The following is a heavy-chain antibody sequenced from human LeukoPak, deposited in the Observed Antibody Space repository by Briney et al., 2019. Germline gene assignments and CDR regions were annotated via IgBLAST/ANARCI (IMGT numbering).Heavy chain of an antibody. CDR2: IYYSGST. CDR1: GGSIRGYF. D-gene: IGHD6-13*01. Sequence: SEILSLTCTVSGGSIRGYFWTWIRQPPGKGLEWIGYIYYSGSTNYNPSLKSRVTIAVDTSKNQFSLRLNSVTAADTAVYYCAMAYSSSWYYFDYWGQGTLVTVSS. J-gene: IGHJ4*02. CDR3: AMAYSSSWYYFDY. V-gene: IGHV4-59*01.